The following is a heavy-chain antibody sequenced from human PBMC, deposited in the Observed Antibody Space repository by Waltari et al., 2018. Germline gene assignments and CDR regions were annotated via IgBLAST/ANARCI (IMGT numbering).Heavy chain of an antibody. CDR3: ARGPGGRYYYYYYGMDV. CDR1: GGSFSGYY. V-gene: IGHV4-34*01. J-gene: IGHJ6*02. CDR2: INHSGST. D-gene: IGHD1-26*01. Sequence: QVQLQQWGAGLLKPSETLSLTCAVYGGSFSGYYWSWIRPPPGKGLEWIGEINHSGSTNYNPSLKSRVTISVDTSKNQFSLKLSSVTAADTAVYYCARGPGGRYYYYYYGMDVWGQGTTVTVSS.